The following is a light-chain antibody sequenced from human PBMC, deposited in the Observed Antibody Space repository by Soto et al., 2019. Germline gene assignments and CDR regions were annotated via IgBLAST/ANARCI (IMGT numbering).Light chain of an antibody. J-gene: IGKJ1*01. CDR1: QTISSS. CDR3: QQYGSSGT. Sequence: DIQETQSPSALSASVGDKVTITCRASQTISSSLAWFQQKPGKAPKLLIYKASSLESGVPSRFSGSGSGTDFTLTISRLEPEDFAVYYCQQYGSSGTFGQGTKVYI. V-gene: IGKV1-5*03. CDR2: KAS.